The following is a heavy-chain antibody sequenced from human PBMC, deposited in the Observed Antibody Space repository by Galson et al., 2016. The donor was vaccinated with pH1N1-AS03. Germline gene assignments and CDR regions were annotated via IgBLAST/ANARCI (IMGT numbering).Heavy chain of an antibody. V-gene: IGHV4-38-2*02. J-gene: IGHJ5*02. CDR1: GYSITTGHY. CDR2: IYPGVNA. Sequence: SETLSLTCTVSGYSITTGHYWGWIRQPPGKGLEWIGSIYPGVNADYNPSLTSRVTISVDTSKNQFSLKLSSVTAADTAVYYCARSPRVISVAGTFPSRFDPWGQGTLVTVSS. D-gene: IGHD6-19*01. CDR3: ARSPRVISVAGTFPSRFDP.